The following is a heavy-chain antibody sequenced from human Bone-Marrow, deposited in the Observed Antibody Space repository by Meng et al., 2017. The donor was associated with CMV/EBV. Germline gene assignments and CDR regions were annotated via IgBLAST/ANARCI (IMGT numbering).Heavy chain of an antibody. V-gene: IGHV3-7*03. Sequence: GGSLRLSCVASGFTFSTYWMSWVRQAPGKGLEWVANIKQDGREKYYVDSVKGRFTISRDNAKNSLYLQMNSLRAEDTAVYYCAKDASRLGDGYNTNWGQGTLVTVSS. CDR2: IKQDGREK. CDR3: AKDASRLGDGYNTN. CDR1: GFTFSTYW. D-gene: IGHD5-24*01. J-gene: IGHJ4*02.